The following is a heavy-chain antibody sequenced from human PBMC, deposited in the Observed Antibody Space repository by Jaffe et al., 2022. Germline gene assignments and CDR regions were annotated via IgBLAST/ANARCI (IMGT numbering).Heavy chain of an antibody. CDR2: IYHSGST. CDR3: ASPHCSGGSCYNWFDP. Sequence: QVQLQESGPGLVKPSETLSLTCAVSGYSISSGYYWGWIRQPPGKGLEWIGSIYHSGSTYYNPSLKSRVTISVDTSKNQFSLKLSSVTAADTAVYYCASPHCSGGSCYNWFDPWGQGTLVTVSS. CDR1: GYSISSGYY. D-gene: IGHD2-15*01. V-gene: IGHV4-38-2*01. J-gene: IGHJ5*02.